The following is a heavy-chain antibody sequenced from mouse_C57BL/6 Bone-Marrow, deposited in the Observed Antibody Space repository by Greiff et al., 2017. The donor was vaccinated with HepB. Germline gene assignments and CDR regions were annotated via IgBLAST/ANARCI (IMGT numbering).Heavy chain of an antibody. CDR2: IRNKANNHAT. J-gene: IGHJ2*01. Sequence: EVKLVESGGGLVQPGGSMKLSCAASGFTFSDAWMDWVRQSPEKGLEWVAEIRNKANNHATYYAESVKGRFTISRDDSKSSVYLQMNSLRAEDTGIYYCTRLYPKRAYYFDYWGQGTTLTVSS. V-gene: IGHV6-6*01. CDR3: TRLYPKRAYYFDY. CDR1: GFTFSDAW. D-gene: IGHD2-12*01.